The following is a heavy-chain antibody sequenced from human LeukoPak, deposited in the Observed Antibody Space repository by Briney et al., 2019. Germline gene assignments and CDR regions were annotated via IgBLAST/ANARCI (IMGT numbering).Heavy chain of an antibody. CDR1: GFTFSNYG. Sequence: PGKSLRLSCAASGFTFSNYGMHWVRQAPGKGLEWVAVISSDGSKKYYADSVKGRFTISRDNSKNTLYLQMNSLRAEDTAVYYCARADDYVWGSYRKEGAFDIWGQGTMVTVSS. CDR3: ARADDYVWGSYRKEGAFDI. D-gene: IGHD3-16*02. J-gene: IGHJ3*02. CDR2: ISSDGSKK. V-gene: IGHV3-30*03.